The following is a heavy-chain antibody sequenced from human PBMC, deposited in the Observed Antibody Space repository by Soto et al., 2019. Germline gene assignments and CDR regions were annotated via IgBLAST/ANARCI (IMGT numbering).Heavy chain of an antibody. J-gene: IGHJ4*02. D-gene: IGHD5-12*01. CDR2: IIPIFGKA. V-gene: IGHV1-69*13. CDR1: GGTFSSYA. CDR3: GCGDGYNAFDY. Sequence: GASVKVSCKASGGTFSSYAISWVRQAPGQGLEWKGGIIPIFGKANYAQKFQGRVTITEDESTITAYMELSSLRSEDTAVYYCGCGDGYNAFDYWGQGTLVTVSS.